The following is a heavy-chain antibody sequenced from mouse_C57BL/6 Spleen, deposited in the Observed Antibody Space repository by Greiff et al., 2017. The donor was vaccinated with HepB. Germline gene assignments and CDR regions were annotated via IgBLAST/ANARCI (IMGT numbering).Heavy chain of an antibody. Sequence: VQRVESGAELAKPGASVKLSCKASGYTFTSYWMHWVKQRPGQGLEWIGYINPSSGYTKYNQKFKDKATLTADKSSSTAYMQLSSLTYEDSAVYYCAREDYDYGWFAYWGQGTLVTVSA. CDR2: INPSSGYT. CDR3: AREDYDYGWFAY. D-gene: IGHD2-4*01. CDR1: GYTFTSYW. V-gene: IGHV1-7*01. J-gene: IGHJ3*01.